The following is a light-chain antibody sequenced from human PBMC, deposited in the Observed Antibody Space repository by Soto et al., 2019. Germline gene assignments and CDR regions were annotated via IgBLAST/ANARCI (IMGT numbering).Light chain of an antibody. CDR1: NSDIDGYNY. J-gene: IGLJ2*01. CDR2: DGS. CDR3: SSYTSRTTQVV. Sequence: QSALIQPASVSESPGQSVTISCTGTNSDIDGYNYVSWYQHHPGKAPRMLIYDGSGRPSGISHRFSGSKSGNTASLTISGLQAEDEAYYYCSSYTSRTTQVVFGGGTKVTVL. V-gene: IGLV2-14*03.